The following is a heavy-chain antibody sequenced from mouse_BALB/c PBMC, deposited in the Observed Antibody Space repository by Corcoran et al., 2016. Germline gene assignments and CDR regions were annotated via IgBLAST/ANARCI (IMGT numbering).Heavy chain of an antibody. J-gene: IGHJ4*01. Sequence: QIQLVQSGPELKKPGETVKISCKASGYTFTNYGMNWVKQAPGKGLKWMGWINTYTGEPTYADDFKGRFAFSLETSASTAYLQINNLKNEDTATYFCADYGSSAMDYWGQGTSVTVSS. D-gene: IGHD1-1*01. CDR1: GYTFTNYG. CDR3: ADYGSSAMDY. V-gene: IGHV9-3-1*01. CDR2: INTYTGEP.